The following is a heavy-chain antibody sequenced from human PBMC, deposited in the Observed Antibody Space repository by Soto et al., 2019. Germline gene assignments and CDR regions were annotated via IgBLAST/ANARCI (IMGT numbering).Heavy chain of an antibody. J-gene: IGHJ4*02. CDR2: ISAYNANA. V-gene: IGHV1-18*01. CDR1: GYTFRNFG. CDR3: ARQNSYFDY. Sequence: QIPLLQSGAEVKKPGASVKVTCKASGYTFRNFGISWVRQAPGQGLEWMGWISAYNANANYAQKFQGRLTMTADTSTSTAYMELRILRCDEPAVYYCARQNSYFDYWGQGTLVTVSS.